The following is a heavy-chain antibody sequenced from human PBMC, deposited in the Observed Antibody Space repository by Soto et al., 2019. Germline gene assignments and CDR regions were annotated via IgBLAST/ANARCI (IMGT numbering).Heavy chain of an antibody. Sequence: QLQLQESRPGLVKPSETLSLTCIVSGGSVSTSSYYWSWLRQPPGKGLEWIANIFYSGSTYYSPSLKSRVTISVDTSKNQFSLRLSSVTAADPAVYYCARLHYDTYFDYWGQGTLVTVSS. CDR3: ARLHYDTYFDY. J-gene: IGHJ4*02. CDR2: IFYSGST. D-gene: IGHD3-16*01. CDR1: GGSVSTSSYY. V-gene: IGHV4-39*01.